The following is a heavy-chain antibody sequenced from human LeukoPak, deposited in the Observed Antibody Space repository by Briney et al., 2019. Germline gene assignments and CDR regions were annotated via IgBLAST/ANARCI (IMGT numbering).Heavy chain of an antibody. CDR1: GFTFSSCA. CDR2: IKKDGTEK. CDR3: TRDER. V-gene: IGHV3-7*05. Sequence: GGSLRLSCAASGFTFSSCAMSWVRQAPGKGPEWVANIKKDGTEKHYVDSVKGRSTISRDNSKNSLYLQMNSLRAADTAMYFCTRDERWGQGTLVTVSS. J-gene: IGHJ4*02. D-gene: IGHD1-1*01.